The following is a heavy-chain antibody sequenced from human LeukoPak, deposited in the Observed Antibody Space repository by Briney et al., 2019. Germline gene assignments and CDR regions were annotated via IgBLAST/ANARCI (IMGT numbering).Heavy chain of an antibody. J-gene: IGHJ3*02. V-gene: IGHV1-2*02. CDR3: ARDLGATSGSDAFDI. D-gene: IGHD1-26*01. Sequence: ASVKVSCKASGYTFIGYYMHWVRQAPGQGLEWMGWINPNSGGTNYAQKFQGRVTMTRDTSISTAYMELSRLRSDDTAVYYCARDLGATSGSDAFDIWGQGTMVTVSS. CDR1: GYTFIGYY. CDR2: INPNSGGT.